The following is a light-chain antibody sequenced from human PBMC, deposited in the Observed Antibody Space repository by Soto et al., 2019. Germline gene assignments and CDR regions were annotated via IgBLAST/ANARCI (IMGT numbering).Light chain of an antibody. CDR3: QHYNSYSEA. Sequence: DIQMTKSPSTLSGSVGDRVTITCRASQTISSWLAWYQQKPGKAPKLLIYKSSTLKSGVPSRVSGSGSGTECTLTISSLQPDDFATYYFQHYNSYSEAFGQGTKVELK. J-gene: IGKJ1*01. V-gene: IGKV1-5*03. CDR1: QTISSW. CDR2: KSS.